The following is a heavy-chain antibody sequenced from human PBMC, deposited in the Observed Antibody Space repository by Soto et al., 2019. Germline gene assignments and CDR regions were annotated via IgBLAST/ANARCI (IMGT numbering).Heavy chain of an antibody. V-gene: IGHV3-21*01. J-gene: IGHJ6*02. D-gene: IGHD3-9*01. CDR3: ARLPLRYFDWSPRV. CDR2: ISSSSSYI. CDR1: GFTFSSYS. Sequence: GGSLRLSCAASGFTFSSYSMNWVRQAPGKGLEWVSSISSSSSYIYYADSVKGRFTISRDNAKNSLYLQMNSLRAEDTAVYYCARLPLRYFDWSPRVRGQGTTVTVSS.